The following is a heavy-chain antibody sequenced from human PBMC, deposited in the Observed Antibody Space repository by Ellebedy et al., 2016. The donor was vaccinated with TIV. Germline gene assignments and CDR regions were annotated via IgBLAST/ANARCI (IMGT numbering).Heavy chain of an antibody. Sequence: SLKISCVASGFIFNDFAMHWVRQAPGKGLEWVAGIGWDSGGIGYADSVKGRFTTSRDNAKNSLYLQINSLRPEDTAFYYCAKGGGWFYYFDYWGQGTLVTVSS. CDR3: AKGGGWFYYFDY. CDR2: IGWDSGGI. V-gene: IGHV3-9*01. J-gene: IGHJ4*02. D-gene: IGHD6-19*01. CDR1: GFIFNDFA.